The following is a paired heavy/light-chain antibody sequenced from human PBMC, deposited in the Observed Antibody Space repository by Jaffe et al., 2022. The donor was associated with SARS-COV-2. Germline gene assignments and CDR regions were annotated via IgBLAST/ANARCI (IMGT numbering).Heavy chain of an antibody. Sequence: EVHLLESGGGLVQPGGSLRLSCAASGFTFSFSNSAMSWVRQAPGKGLEWVSSISGTGGRTYYADSVKGRFTISRDNSKNTLYLQMNSLRAEDTAVYYCARDLWSRFDFYNGMDVWGQGTTVNVSS. CDR2: ISGTGGRT. J-gene: IGHJ6*02. D-gene: IGHD3-3*01. CDR3: ARDLWSRFDFYNGMDV. CDR1: GFTFSFSNSA. V-gene: IGHV3-23*01.
Light chain of an antibody. V-gene: IGLV2-8*01. J-gene: IGLJ1*01. CDR2: EVT. CDR3: GSYAGSNTYV. Sequence: QSALTQPPSASGSPGQSVTISCTGTSSDVGGSNYVSWYQQHPGKAPKLMIYEVTKRPSGVPDRFSGSKSGNTASLTVSGLHAEDEADYYCGSYAGSNTYVFGTGTKVTVL. CDR1: SSDVGGSNY.